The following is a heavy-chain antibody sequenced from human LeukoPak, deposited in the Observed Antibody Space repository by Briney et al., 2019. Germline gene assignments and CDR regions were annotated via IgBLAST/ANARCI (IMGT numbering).Heavy chain of an antibody. CDR2: ISWNSGSI. CDR1: GFTFDDYA. J-gene: IGHJ4*02. Sequence: SGGSLRLSCAASGFTFDDYAMHWVRQAPGKGLEWVSGISWNSGSIGYADSVKGRFTISRDNAKNSLFLQMNGLRAEDTAVYYCARRGGSSSRRSPIDYWGQGTLVTVSS. CDR3: ARRGGSSSRRSPIDY. V-gene: IGHV3-9*01. D-gene: IGHD6-6*01.